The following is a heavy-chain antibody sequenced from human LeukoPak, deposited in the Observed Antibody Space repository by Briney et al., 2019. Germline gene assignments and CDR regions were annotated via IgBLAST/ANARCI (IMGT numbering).Heavy chain of an antibody. D-gene: IGHD5-18*01. CDR3: ARRSERGYSHPFDY. CDR2: IYYSGST. CDR1: GGSISSSSYY. Sequence: SETLSLTCTVPGGSISSSSYYWGWIRQPPGKGLEWIGSIYYSGSTYYNPSLKSRVTISVDTSKNQFSLKLSSVTAADTAVYYCARRSERGYSHPFDYWGQGTLVTV. V-gene: IGHV4-39*01. J-gene: IGHJ4*02.